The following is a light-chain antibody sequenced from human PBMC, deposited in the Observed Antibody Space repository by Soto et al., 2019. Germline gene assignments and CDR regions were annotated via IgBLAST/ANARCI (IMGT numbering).Light chain of an antibody. CDR3: HQRQSLPRT. Sequence: EIVLTQSPATLSSFPGDRVTLSCRASQAVNTRLAWYQHKPGQAPRPLIYLASNRAAGVPARFSGSGSGTDFTLTVSDVEPEDFAVYYCHQRQSLPRTFGQGTTVDIK. CDR2: LAS. V-gene: IGKV3-11*01. J-gene: IGKJ1*01. CDR1: QAVNTR.